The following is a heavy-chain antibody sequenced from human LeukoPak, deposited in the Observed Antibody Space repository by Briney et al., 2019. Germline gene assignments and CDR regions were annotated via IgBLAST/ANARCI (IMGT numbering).Heavy chain of an antibody. D-gene: IGHD3-3*01. V-gene: IGHV3-23*01. CDR1: GFTFSSYA. CDR3: AKGLQGYDFWSGYPDGGRAGNWFDP. J-gene: IGHJ5*02. CDR2: ISGSGGST. Sequence: VGSLRLSCAASGFTFSSYAMSWVRQAPGKGLEWVSAISGSGGSTYYADSVKGRFTISRDNSKNTLYLQMNSLRAEDTAVYYCAKGLQGYDFWSGYPDGGRAGNWFDPWGQGTLVTVSS.